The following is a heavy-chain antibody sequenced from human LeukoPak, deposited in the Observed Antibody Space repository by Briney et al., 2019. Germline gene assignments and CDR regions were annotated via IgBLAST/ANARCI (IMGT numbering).Heavy chain of an antibody. D-gene: IGHD2-2*01. CDR2: ISAYNGNT. Sequence: EASVKVSCKASGYTFTSYDISWVRQAPGQGLEWMGWISAYNGNTNYAQKLQGRVTMTTDTSTSTAYMELRSLRSDDMAVYYCARAGIYCSSTSCYGVWSAETTNWFDPWGQGTLVTVSS. CDR3: ARAGIYCSSTSCYGVWSAETTNWFDP. V-gene: IGHV1-18*03. CDR1: GYTFTSYD. J-gene: IGHJ5*02.